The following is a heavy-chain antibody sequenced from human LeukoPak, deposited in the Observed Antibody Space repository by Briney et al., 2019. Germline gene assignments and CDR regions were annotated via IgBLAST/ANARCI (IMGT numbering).Heavy chain of an antibody. CDR2: ISSSGSYI. D-gene: IGHD3-16*01. Sequence: GGSLRLSCAASGFTFRSYSMNWVRQAPGKGLEWVSLISSSGSYIYYAGSVKGRFTISRDNAKNSLYLQMNSLRAEDTAVYYCARGDKFSGDYWGQGTLVTVSS. J-gene: IGHJ4*02. V-gene: IGHV3-21*01. CDR1: GFTFRSYS. CDR3: ARGDKFSGDY.